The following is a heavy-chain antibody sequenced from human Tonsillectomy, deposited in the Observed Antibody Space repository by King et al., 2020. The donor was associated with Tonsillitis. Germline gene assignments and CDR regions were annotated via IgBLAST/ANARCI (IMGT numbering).Heavy chain of an antibody. Sequence: QLVQSGAEVKKPGASVKVSCKASGYTFTSYYLHWVRQAPGQGLEWMGIINPSGGSTSYAQKFQGRVTMTRDTSTSTVYMELSSLRSEDTAVYYCARDDDYYYGSGSSDYYFDYWGQGTLVTVSS. V-gene: IGHV1-46*01. J-gene: IGHJ4*02. D-gene: IGHD3-10*01. CDR2: INPSGGST. CDR1: GYTFTSYY. CDR3: ARDDDYYYGSGSSDYYFDY.